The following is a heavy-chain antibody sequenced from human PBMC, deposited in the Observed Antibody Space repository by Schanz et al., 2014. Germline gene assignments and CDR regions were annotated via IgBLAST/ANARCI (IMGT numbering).Heavy chain of an antibody. Sequence: QVQLVESGGVSVKPGGSLRLSCAASGFRFSDNYMSWVRQAPGKGPEWVSHISGSSTYTNYADSVKGRFTISRDNAKNSLYLQMNSLRAEDTAVYYCARPLGPNYYYYGLDVWGQGTTVTVSS. CDR2: ISGSSTYT. V-gene: IGHV3-11*06. CDR3: ARPLGPNYYYYGLDV. J-gene: IGHJ6*02. CDR1: GFRFSDNY.